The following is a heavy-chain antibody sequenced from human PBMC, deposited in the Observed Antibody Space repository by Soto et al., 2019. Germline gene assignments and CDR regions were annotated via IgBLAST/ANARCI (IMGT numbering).Heavy chain of an antibody. Sequence: QVQLVRPGAEVKKPGSSVKGSCKASGGTFSSYSINWVRQAPGQGLEWMGEIIPSFGTANYAQKFQGRVTIPAEESTSTAYMELSSLRSDDTAVYYCARDGGRHSGGIDYWGQGTLVTVSS. CDR3: ARDGGRHSGGIDY. CDR1: GGTFSSYS. J-gene: IGHJ4*02. V-gene: IGHV1-69*01. CDR2: IIPSFGTA. D-gene: IGHD1-26*01.